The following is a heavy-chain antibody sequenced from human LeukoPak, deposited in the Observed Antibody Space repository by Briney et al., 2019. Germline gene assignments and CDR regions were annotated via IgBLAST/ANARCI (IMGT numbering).Heavy chain of an antibody. CDR1: GYSISSGYY. Sequence: SETLSLTCTVSGYSISSGYYWGWIRQPPGKGLEWIGSIYHSGSTYYNPSLKSRVTISVDTSKNQFSLKLSSVTAADTAVYYCARGNYSWNYDYWGQGTLVTVSS. CDR3: ARGNYSWNYDY. CDR2: IYHSGST. D-gene: IGHD1-7*01. V-gene: IGHV4-38-2*02. J-gene: IGHJ4*02.